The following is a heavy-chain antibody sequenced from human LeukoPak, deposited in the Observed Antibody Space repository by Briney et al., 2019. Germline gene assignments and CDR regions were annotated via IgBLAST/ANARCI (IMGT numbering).Heavy chain of an antibody. CDR3: ATNPQGMATTHAFDI. V-gene: IGHV4-39*01. CDR2: IYYSGST. D-gene: IGHD5-24*01. CDR1: GGSISSSSYY. Sequence: SETLSLTCTASGGSISSSSYYWGWIRQPPGKGLEWIGSIYYSGSTYYNLSLKSRVTISVDTSKNQFSLKLSSVTAADTAVYYCATNPQGMATTHAFDIWGQGTMVTVSS. J-gene: IGHJ3*02.